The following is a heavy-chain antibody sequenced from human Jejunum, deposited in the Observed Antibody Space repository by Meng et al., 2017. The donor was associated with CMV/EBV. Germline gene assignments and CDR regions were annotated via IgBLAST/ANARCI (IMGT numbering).Heavy chain of an antibody. D-gene: IGHD1-26*01. CDR2: NNNSRGT. V-gene: IGHV4-34*04. Sequence: YGGSFCSYYCGSFRQQPGRERVWIGENNNSRGTNNYPSLTSRGTITGDTSKNQFSLKVTSMTAADEAVYYCARRPVAAWEKNNWFDPWGQGTLVTVSS. J-gene: IGHJ5*02. CDR1: GGSFCSYY. CDR3: ARRPVAAWEKNNWFDP.